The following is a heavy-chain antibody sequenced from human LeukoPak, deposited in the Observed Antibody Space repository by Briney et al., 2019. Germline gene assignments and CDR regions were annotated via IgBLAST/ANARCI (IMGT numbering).Heavy chain of an antibody. CDR2: ISGSGAT. Sequence: HPGGSLRLSCAASGFTFSTSAMTWVRQAPGKGLEWVSGISGSGATDYADSVKGRLTISRDNSKNTVYLQMSSLRVEDTAVYYCAKEKQQLAGNSFDIWGQGTMVTVSS. J-gene: IGHJ3*02. CDR3: AKEKQQLAGNSFDI. CDR1: GFTFSTSA. D-gene: IGHD6-13*01. V-gene: IGHV3-23*01.